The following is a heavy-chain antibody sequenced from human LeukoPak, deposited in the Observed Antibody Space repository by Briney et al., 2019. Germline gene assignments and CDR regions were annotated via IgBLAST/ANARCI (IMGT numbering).Heavy chain of an antibody. CDR3: AREGYYDSSGYPNYFDY. CDR2: IYYSGGST. J-gene: IGHJ4*02. Sequence: SETLSLTCTVSGGSIRSYHWSWIRQPPGKGLEWIGYIYYSGGSTNYNPSLKSRVTISEDTSKNQVSLKLSSVTAADTAVYYCAREGYYDSSGYPNYFDYWGQGTLVTVSS. CDR1: GGSIRSYH. V-gene: IGHV4-59*01. D-gene: IGHD3-22*01.